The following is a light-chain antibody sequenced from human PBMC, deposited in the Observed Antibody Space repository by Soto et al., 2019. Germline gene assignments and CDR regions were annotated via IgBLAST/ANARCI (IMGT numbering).Light chain of an antibody. CDR3: SSYTSDSYSI. J-gene: IGLJ2*01. Sequence: QSSLTQPASVSGSPGQSITISCTGTSSDVGGYNYVSWYQQHPGKAPKLMIYEVSNRPSGVSNRISGSKSGNTASLTISGLQAEDEADSYCSSYTSDSYSIFGGGTKLTVL. CDR1: SSDVGGYNY. CDR2: EVS. V-gene: IGLV2-14*01.